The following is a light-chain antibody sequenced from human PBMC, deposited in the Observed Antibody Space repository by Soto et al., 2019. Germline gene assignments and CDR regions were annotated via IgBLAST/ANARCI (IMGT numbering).Light chain of an antibody. CDR2: GAS. Sequence: NGKSLYLDSLRVTQGERATINCKSSQSVLFSSDSKSYLAWYQLKPGKAPNLLMYGASSLKSGVTTRFSGSGSGTDFTLTIRRLQADDLAIYYCQQSYTYPEITFGPGTRLEIK. V-gene: IGKV4-1*01. CDR3: QQSYTYPEIT. CDR1: QSVLFSSDSKSY. J-gene: IGKJ5*01.